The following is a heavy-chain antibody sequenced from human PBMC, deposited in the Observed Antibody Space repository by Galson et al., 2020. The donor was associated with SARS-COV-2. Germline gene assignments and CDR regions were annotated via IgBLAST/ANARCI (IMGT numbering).Heavy chain of an antibody. CDR2: ISSSSSYI. J-gene: IGHJ4*02. D-gene: IGHD6-6*01. V-gene: IGHV3-21*01. CDR1: GFTFSSYS. CDR3: AREYSSSSESATEDY. Sequence: KIGESLKISCAASGFTFSSYSMNWVRQAPGKGLEWVSSISSSSSYIYYADSVKGRFTISRDNAKNSLYLQMNSLRAEDTAVYYCAREYSSSSESATEDYWGQGTLVTVSS.